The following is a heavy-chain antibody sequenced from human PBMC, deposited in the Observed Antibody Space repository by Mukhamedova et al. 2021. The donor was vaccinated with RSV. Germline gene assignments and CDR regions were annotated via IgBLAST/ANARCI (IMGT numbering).Heavy chain of an antibody. J-gene: IGHJ6*03. D-gene: IGHD6-6*01. CDR2: IIPILGIA. V-gene: IGHV1-69*10. Sequence: APGQGLEWMGGIIPILGIANYAQKFQGRVTITADKSTSTAYMELSSLRSEDTAVYYCARGGCSSISHNYYYYMD. CDR3: ARGGCSSISHNYYYYMD.